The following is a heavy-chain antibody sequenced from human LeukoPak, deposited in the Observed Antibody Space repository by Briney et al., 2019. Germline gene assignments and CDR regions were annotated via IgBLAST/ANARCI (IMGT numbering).Heavy chain of an antibody. CDR3: ARYGGSKYSYGYINYFDY. CDR1: GYTLTELS. CDR2: IIPIFGTA. J-gene: IGHJ4*02. Sequence: SVKVSCKVSGYTLTELSMHWVRQAPGQGLEWMGGIIPIFGTANYAQKFQGRVTITADESTSTAYMELSSLRSEDTAVYYCARYGGSKYSYGYINYFDYWGQGTLVTVSS. D-gene: IGHD5-18*01. V-gene: IGHV1-69*13.